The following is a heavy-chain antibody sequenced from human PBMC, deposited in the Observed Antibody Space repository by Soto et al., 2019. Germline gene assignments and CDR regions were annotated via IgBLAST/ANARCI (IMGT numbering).Heavy chain of an antibody. CDR2: FDPEDGET. Sequence: ASVKVSCKVFGYTLTELSMHWVRQAPGKGLEWMGGFDPEDGETIYAQKFQGRVTMTEDTSTDTAYLELSSLRSEDTAVYYCATNSHNCSGGSCPVLSYMDVWGKGTTVTVSS. V-gene: IGHV1-24*01. CDR1: GYTLTELS. CDR3: ATNSHNCSGGSCPVLSYMDV. J-gene: IGHJ6*03. D-gene: IGHD2-15*01.